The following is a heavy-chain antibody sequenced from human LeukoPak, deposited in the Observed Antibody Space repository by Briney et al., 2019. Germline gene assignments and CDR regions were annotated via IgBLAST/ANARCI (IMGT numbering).Heavy chain of an antibody. CDR3: ARFFSRGYSSGWPGLRLLYGMDV. J-gene: IGHJ6*02. CDR1: GYTFTGYY. D-gene: IGHD6-19*01. Sequence: ASVTVSCTASGYTFTGYYMHWVRQAPGQGLEWMGRINPNSGGTNYAQKFQGRVTMTRDTSISTAYMELSRLRSDDTAVYYCARFFSRGYSSGWPGLRLLYGMDVWGQGTTVTVSS. CDR2: INPNSGGT. V-gene: IGHV1-2*06.